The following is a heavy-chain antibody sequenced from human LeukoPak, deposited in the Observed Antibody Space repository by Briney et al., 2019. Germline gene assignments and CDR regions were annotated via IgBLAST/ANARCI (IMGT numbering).Heavy chain of an antibody. D-gene: IGHD6-13*01. CDR1: GFTVSSNY. V-gene: IGHV3-53*01. CDR2: IYSGGST. J-gene: IGHJ4*02. CDR3: ARHGAAAGTGYFDY. Sequence: GGSLRLSCAASGFTVSSNYMSWVRQAPGKGLEWVSVIYSGGSTYYADSVKGRFTISRDNSKNTLYLQMNSLRAEDTAVYYCARHGAAAGTGYFDYWGRGTLVTVSS.